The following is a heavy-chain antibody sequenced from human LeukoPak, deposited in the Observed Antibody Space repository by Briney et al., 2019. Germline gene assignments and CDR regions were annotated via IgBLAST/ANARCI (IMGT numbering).Heavy chain of an antibody. Sequence: ATVNPSCTASGYTFTGYYMHCVRQAPGQRLEWVGRINPNIGGTNYAQKFQGRVTMTRDTSLSTAYMELSRLRSDDTAVYYCARYRRGFLALDYWGQGTLVTVSS. CDR1: GYTFTGYY. J-gene: IGHJ4*02. V-gene: IGHV1-2*06. D-gene: IGHD2/OR15-2a*01. CDR3: ARYRRGFLALDY. CDR2: INPNIGGT.